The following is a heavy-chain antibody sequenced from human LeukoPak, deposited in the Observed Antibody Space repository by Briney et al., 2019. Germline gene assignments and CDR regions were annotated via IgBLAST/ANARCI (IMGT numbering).Heavy chain of an antibody. CDR3: ARLIVEVNWFDP. Sequence: SQTLSLTCTVSGGSIISGSYYWSWIRQPAGKGLEWIGRIYTSGSTNYNPSLKSRVTISVDTSKNQFSLTLSSVTAADTAVYYCARLIVEVNWFDPWGQGTLVTVSS. CDR2: IYTSGST. CDR1: GGSIISGSYY. V-gene: IGHV4-61*02. D-gene: IGHD3-22*01. J-gene: IGHJ5*02.